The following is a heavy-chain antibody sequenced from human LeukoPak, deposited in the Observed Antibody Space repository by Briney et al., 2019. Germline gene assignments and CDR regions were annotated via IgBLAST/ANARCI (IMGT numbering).Heavy chain of an antibody. D-gene: IGHD6-19*01. CDR3: ARDSPAVSGRYTS. J-gene: IGHJ5*02. Sequence: ASVKVSCKASGYTFIGYYLHWVRQAPGQGLEWMGWINPNTGDTNYAQNFQGRVTMTRDTSITTAYMEWSSLRSDDTAVYYCARDSPAVSGRYTSWGQGTLVTV. V-gene: IGHV1-2*02. CDR2: INPNTGDT. CDR1: GYTFIGYY.